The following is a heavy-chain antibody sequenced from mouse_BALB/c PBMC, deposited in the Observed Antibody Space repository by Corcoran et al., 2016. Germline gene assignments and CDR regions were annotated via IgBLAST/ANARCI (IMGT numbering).Heavy chain of an antibody. Sequence: EVQLQQSGAELVKPGASVKLSCTASGFNIKDTYMHWVKQRPEQGLEWIGRIDPANGNTKYDPKFQGKATITADTSSNTAYLQLSSLTSEDTAVYYCAYYGNYYARDYWGQGTSVTVSS. CDR2: IDPANGNT. V-gene: IGHV14-3*02. CDR3: AYYGNYYARDY. CDR1: GFNIKDTY. D-gene: IGHD2-1*01. J-gene: IGHJ4*01.